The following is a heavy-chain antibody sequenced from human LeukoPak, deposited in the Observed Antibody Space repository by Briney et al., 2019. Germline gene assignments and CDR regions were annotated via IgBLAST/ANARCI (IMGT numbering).Heavy chain of an antibody. V-gene: IGHV3-23*01. D-gene: IGHD6-6*01. Sequence: GGSLRLSCAASGFTFSSYAMSWVRQAPGKGLEWVSAISGSGGSTYYADSVKGRFTISRDNSKNTLYLQMNSLRAEDTAVYYCAKDDGSSSAYYYYYMDVWGKGTTVTVSS. CDR3: AKDDGSSSAYYYYYMDV. CDR1: GFTFSSYA. J-gene: IGHJ6*03. CDR2: ISGSGGST.